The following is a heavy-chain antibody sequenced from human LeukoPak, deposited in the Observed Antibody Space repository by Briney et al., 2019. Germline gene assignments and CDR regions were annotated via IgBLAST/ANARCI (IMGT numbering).Heavy chain of an antibody. CDR1: GYTFTSYG. V-gene: IGHV1-18*01. CDR2: ISAYNGNT. CDR3: AREFVGESTTAGEFDY. J-gene: IGHJ4*02. D-gene: IGHD4-11*01. Sequence: ASVKVSCKASGYTFTSYGISWVRQAPGQGLEWMGWISAYNGNTNYAQKLQGRVTMTTDTSTSTAYMELRSLRSDDTAVYYCAREFVGESTTAGEFDYWGQGTLVTVSS.